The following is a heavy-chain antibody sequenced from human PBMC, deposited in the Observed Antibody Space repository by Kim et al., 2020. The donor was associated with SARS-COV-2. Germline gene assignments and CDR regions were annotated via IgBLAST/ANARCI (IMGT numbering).Heavy chain of an antibody. J-gene: IGHJ6*02. V-gene: IGHV3-30*02. CDR3: AKQGYIFELNTYDGMDL. Sequence: LKGRFTVSRDYAKNTLYLQMNSLTAEDTAVYYGAKQGYIFELNTYDGMDLWGQGTTVTVSS. D-gene: IGHD5-12*01.